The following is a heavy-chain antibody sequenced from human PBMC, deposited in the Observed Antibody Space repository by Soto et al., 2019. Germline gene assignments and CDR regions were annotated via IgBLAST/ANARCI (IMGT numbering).Heavy chain of an antibody. D-gene: IGHD6-13*01. CDR1: GFSLSTSGVG. J-gene: IGHJ5*02. CDR2: IYWNDDK. CDR3: AHWGGAAAGLDWYNWFDP. Sequence: SGPTLVKPTQTLTLTCTFSGFSLSTSGVGVGWIRQPPGKALEWLALIYWNDDKRYSPSLKSRLTITKDTSKNQVVLTMTNMDPVDTATYYCAHWGGAAAGLDWYNWFDPWGQGTLVTVSS. V-gene: IGHV2-5*01.